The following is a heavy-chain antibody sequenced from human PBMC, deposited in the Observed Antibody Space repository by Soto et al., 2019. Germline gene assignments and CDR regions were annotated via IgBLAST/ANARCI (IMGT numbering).Heavy chain of an antibody. J-gene: IGHJ4*02. Sequence: ASVKVSCKASGYTFNNYGIHWVRQAPGQRLEWMGWINAGNGDTKYSENFQGRVTITRDTSASTVYLDLSSLSSEDTAFYYCARTGHSGSYDYWGQGTLVTVSS. CDR1: GYTFNNYG. CDR3: ARTGHSGSYDY. V-gene: IGHV1-3*01. CDR2: INAGNGDT. D-gene: IGHD3-22*01.